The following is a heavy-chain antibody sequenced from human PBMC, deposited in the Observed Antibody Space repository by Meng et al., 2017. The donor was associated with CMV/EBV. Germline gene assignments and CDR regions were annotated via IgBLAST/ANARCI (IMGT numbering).Heavy chain of an antibody. V-gene: IGHV4-34*01. Sequence: SETLSLTCAVYGGSFSGYYWSWIRQPPGKGLGWIGEINHSGSTNYNPSLKSRVTISVDTSKNQFSLKLSSVTAADTAVYYCARANLYYDFWSGKRLYYYGMDVWGQGTTVTVSS. CDR1: GGSFSGYY. CDR3: ARANLYYDFWSGKRLYYYGMDV. CDR2: INHSGST. D-gene: IGHD3-3*01. J-gene: IGHJ6*02.